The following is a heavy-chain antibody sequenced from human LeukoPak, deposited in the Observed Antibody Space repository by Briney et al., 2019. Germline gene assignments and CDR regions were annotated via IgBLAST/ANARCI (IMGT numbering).Heavy chain of an antibody. D-gene: IGHD6-19*01. CDR3: AKEYSSGWYEPRVGDAFDI. V-gene: IGHV3-9*01. Sequence: GRSLRLSCAASGFTFDDYAMHLVRQATGKGLEWVSGMSWNSGSIGYADSVKGRFTISRDNAKNSLYLQMNSLRAEDTALYYCAKEYSSGWYEPRVGDAFDIWGQGTMVTVSS. CDR1: GFTFDDYA. CDR2: MSWNSGSI. J-gene: IGHJ3*02.